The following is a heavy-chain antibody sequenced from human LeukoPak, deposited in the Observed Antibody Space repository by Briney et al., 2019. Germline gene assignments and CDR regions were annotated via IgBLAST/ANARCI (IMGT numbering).Heavy chain of an antibody. CDR1: GGSISSSSYY. CDR3: ARGGRYCSSTSCFQRSFDP. CDR2: IYYSGST. V-gene: IGHV4-39*07. D-gene: IGHD2-2*01. Sequence: PSETLSLTCTVSGGSISSSSYYWGWIRQPPGKGLEWMGSIYYSGSTYYNPSLKSRVTISVDTSKNQFSLKLSSVTAADTAVYYCARGGRYCSSTSCFQRSFDPWGQGTLVTVSS. J-gene: IGHJ5*02.